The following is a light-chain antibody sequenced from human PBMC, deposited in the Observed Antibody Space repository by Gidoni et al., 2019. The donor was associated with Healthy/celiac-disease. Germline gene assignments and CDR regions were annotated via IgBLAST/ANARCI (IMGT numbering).Light chain of an antibody. CDR3: QQYYSTPGYT. CDR2: WAS. J-gene: IGKJ2*01. Sequence: DIVMTQSPDSLAVSLGERATINCKSSQSVLYSSNNKNYLAWYQQKPGQPPKLLIYWASTRESGVPDRFRGSGSGTDFTLTSSSLQAEDVAVYYCQQYYSTPGYTFXQXTKLEIK. V-gene: IGKV4-1*01. CDR1: QSVLYSSNNKNY.